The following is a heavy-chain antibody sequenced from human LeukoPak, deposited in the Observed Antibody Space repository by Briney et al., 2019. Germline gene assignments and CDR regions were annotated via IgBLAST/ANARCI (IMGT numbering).Heavy chain of an antibody. CDR1: GGTFSSYA. CDR2: IIPIFGTA. J-gene: IGHJ4*02. CDR3: ARVQRSYYYDSSGYSSPDY. D-gene: IGHD3-22*01. V-gene: IGHV1-69*13. Sequence: ASVKVSCKASGGTFSSYAISWVRQAPGQGLEWMGGIIPIFGTANYAQKFQGRVTITADESTSTAYMELSSLRSEDTAVYYCARVQRSYYYDSSGYSSPDYWGQGTLVTVSS.